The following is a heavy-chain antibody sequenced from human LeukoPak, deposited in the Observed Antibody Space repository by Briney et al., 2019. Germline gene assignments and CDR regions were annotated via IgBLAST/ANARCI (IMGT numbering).Heavy chain of an antibody. Sequence: GGSLRLSCAASGFTFSSYSMNWVRQAPGKGLEWVSSISSSSSYIYYADSVKGRFTISRDNAKNSLYLQVNSLRAEDTAVYYCARAIVLIAARDVDYWGQGTLVTVSS. CDR1: GFTFSSYS. V-gene: IGHV3-21*01. J-gene: IGHJ4*02. CDR2: ISSSSSYI. CDR3: ARAIVLIAARDVDY. D-gene: IGHD6-6*01.